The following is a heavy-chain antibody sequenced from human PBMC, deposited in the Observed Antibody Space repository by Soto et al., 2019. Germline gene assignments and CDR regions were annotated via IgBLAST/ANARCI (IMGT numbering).Heavy chain of an antibody. Sequence: QVQLQESGPGLVKPSQTLSLTCTVSGGSISSGGYYWSWIRQHPGKGLEWIGYIYYSGSTYYNPSLKSRVTISVDTSKKQFSLKLSSVTAADTAVYYCARSSTSANYFDYWGQGNLVTVSS. D-gene: IGHD2-2*01. J-gene: IGHJ4*02. CDR1: GGSISSGGYY. V-gene: IGHV4-31*03. CDR3: ARSSTSANYFDY. CDR2: IYYSGST.